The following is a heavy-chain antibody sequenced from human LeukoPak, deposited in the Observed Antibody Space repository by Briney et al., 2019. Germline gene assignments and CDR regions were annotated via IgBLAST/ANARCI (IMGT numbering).Heavy chain of an antibody. D-gene: IGHD2-21*01. CDR2: IRYDGSNK. CDR1: GFTFSSYG. Sequence: GGSLRLSCAASGFTFSSYGMHWVRQAPGKGLEWVAFIRYDGSNKYYADSVKGRFIISRDNSKNTLYLQMNSLRAEDTAVYYCAKIARQLIYYFDYWGQGTLVTVSS. V-gene: IGHV3-30*02. CDR3: AKIARQLIYYFDY. J-gene: IGHJ4*02.